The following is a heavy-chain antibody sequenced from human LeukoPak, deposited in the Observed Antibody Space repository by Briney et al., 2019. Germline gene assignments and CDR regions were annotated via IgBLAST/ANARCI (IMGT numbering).Heavy chain of an antibody. Sequence: ASVKVSCKASGYTFTSYGITWVRQAPGQGLEWMGWISAYNGNTHYAQKLQGRVSMTTDTSTSTAYMELRSLRSDDTAVDYCARAHCSGGSCYGGSYFYYYMDVWGKGTTVTVSS. J-gene: IGHJ6*03. CDR3: ARAHCSGGSCYGGSYFYYYMDV. D-gene: IGHD2-15*01. CDR2: ISAYNGNT. CDR1: GYTFTSYG. V-gene: IGHV1-18*01.